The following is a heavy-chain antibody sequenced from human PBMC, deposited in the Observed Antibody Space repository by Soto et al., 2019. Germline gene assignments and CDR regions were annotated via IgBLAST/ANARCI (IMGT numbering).Heavy chain of an antibody. CDR1: GFTFSTYA. D-gene: IGHD3-22*01. CDR2: VSASGLNT. J-gene: IGHJ4*02. V-gene: IGHV3-23*01. CDR3: AKDSHDYYDSSGYSDY. Sequence: GGSLRLSCAASGFTFSTYAMAWVRQAPGKGLEWVSGVSASGLNTDYADPVKGRFYISRDNSKNTVSLHMNSLRAEDTAVYYCAKDSHDYYDSSGYSDYWGQGTLVTVSS.